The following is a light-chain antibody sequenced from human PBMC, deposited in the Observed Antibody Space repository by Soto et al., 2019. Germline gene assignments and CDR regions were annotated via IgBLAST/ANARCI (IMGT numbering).Light chain of an antibody. CDR3: QQYNSWPLT. Sequence: EIVMRQSPATLSGSRRERPTLSCRASQSVSSNLAWYQQKPGQPPRLLIYDISTRATGIPTRSSGSGSGTEFTLTISSLQSEDFAVYYCQQYNSWPLTFGGGTKVDI. V-gene: IGKV3D-15*01. CDR2: DIS. CDR1: QSVSSN. J-gene: IGKJ4*01.